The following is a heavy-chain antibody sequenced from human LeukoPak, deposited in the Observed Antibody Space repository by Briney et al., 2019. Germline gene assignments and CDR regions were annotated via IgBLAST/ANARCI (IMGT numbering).Heavy chain of an antibody. Sequence: GGSLRLSCAASGFTLSSNYMTWVRQAPGKGLEWVSVIYSGGTTYYADSVKGRFTISRDTSKNTVYLQIDSLRAEDTAVYYCTREGTSSWSGYYFDYWGQGTLVTVSS. V-gene: IGHV3-53*01. CDR2: IYSGGTT. D-gene: IGHD6-13*01. CDR3: TREGTSSWSGYYFDY. CDR1: GFTLSSNY. J-gene: IGHJ4*02.